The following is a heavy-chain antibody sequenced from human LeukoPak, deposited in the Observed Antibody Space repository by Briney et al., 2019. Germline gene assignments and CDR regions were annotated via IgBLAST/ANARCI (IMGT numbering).Heavy chain of an antibody. D-gene: IGHD5-18*01. Sequence: GGSLRLSCAASGFTFDDYAMHWVRQAPGKGLEWVSLISGDGGSTYYADSVKGRFTISRDNSKNSLYLQMNSLRTEDTALYYCVKDRHLGYSYGYVDHAFDIWGQGTMVTVSS. CDR3: VKDRHLGYSYGYVDHAFDI. J-gene: IGHJ3*02. CDR2: ISGDGGST. V-gene: IGHV3-43*02. CDR1: GFTFDDYA.